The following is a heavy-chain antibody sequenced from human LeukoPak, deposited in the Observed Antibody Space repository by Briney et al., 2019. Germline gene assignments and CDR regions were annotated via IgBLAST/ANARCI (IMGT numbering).Heavy chain of an antibody. CDR1: GYTFTSYD. J-gene: IGHJ3*02. V-gene: IGHV1-8*01. CDR3: ATDFWSGYYYPTGFGADASDI. CDR2: MNPNSGNT. D-gene: IGHD3-3*01. Sequence: ASVKVSCKASGYTFTSYDINWVRQATGQGLEWMGWMNPNSGNTGYAQKFQGRVTMTRNTSISTAYMELSSLRSEDTAVYYCATDFWSGYYYPTGFGADASDIWGQGTMVTVSS.